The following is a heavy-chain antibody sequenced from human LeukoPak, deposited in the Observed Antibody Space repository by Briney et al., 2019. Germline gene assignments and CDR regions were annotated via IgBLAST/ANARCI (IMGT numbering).Heavy chain of an antibody. Sequence: ASVKVSCKAFGYTFTSYGISWVRQAPGQGLEWMGWISAYNGNTNYAQKLQGRVTMTTDTSTSTAYMELRSLRSDDTAVYYCARAPRYYYDSSGYYYWGQGTLVTVSS. J-gene: IGHJ4*02. V-gene: IGHV1-18*01. CDR1: GYTFTSYG. CDR3: ARAPRYYYDSSGYYY. CDR2: ISAYNGNT. D-gene: IGHD3-22*01.